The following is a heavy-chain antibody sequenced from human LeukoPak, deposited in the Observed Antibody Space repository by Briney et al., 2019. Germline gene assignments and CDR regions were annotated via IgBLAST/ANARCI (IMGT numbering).Heavy chain of an antibody. V-gene: IGHV4-31*03. Sequence: SQTLSLTCTVSGGSLSSGGYYWRWIRQHPGNGPAWIGYIYYSGSTYYNPSLKSRVSISVDTSKHQFSLKLSSVTAADTAVYYCARGIEYSSSSFDYWGQGTLVTVSS. J-gene: IGHJ4*02. D-gene: IGHD6-6*01. CDR3: ARGIEYSSSSFDY. CDR1: GGSLSSGGYY. CDR2: IYYSGST.